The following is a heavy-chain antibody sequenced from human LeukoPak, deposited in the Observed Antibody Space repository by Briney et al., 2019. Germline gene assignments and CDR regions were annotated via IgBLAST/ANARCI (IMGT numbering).Heavy chain of an antibody. CDR3: AKAQYITSGLFDC. CDR2: ISGSGDST. V-gene: IGHV3-23*01. CDR1: GITFSSYG. Sequence: GGSLRLSCAASGITFSSYGMSWVRQGPGKGLEWASTISGSGDSTYYADSVKGRFAISRDNSKNTLYLQMNSLRAEDTAVYYCAKAQYITSGLFDCWGQGTLVTVSS. D-gene: IGHD1-14*01. J-gene: IGHJ4*02.